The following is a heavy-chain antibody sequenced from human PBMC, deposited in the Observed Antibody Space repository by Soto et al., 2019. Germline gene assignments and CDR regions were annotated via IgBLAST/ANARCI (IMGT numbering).Heavy chain of an antibody. CDR1: GGSISSGGYY. CDR3: AKSTHNDSSGFHH. CDR2: IYYTGIT. D-gene: IGHD3-22*01. V-gene: IGHV4-31*02. J-gene: IGHJ4*02. Sequence: KPSETLSLTXTVSGGSISSGGYYWSWIRQHPGKGLEWIGYIYYTGITYYNPSLESRLTISLDTSKNQFSLYLSSVTAADTAVYYCAKSTHNDSSGFHHWGQGTLVTVS.